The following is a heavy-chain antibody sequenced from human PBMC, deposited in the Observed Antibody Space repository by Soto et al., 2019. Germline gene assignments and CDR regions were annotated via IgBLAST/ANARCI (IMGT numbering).Heavy chain of an antibody. CDR3: VSPHSESSNAFDL. J-gene: IGHJ5*02. CDR1: GFTFDDYA. Sequence: GGSLRLSCAASGFTFDDYAMHWVRQAPGKGLEWVALISYDGENQYFTDSVRGRFTISRDNSKTAVYLEMNNLRLDDTATYYCVSPHSESSNAFDLWGQGTLVTVSS. V-gene: IGHV3-30*04. CDR2: ISYDGENQ. D-gene: IGHD3-10*01.